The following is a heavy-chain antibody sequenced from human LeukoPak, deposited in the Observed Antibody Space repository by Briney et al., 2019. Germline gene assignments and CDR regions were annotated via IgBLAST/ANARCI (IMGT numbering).Heavy chain of an antibody. CDR2: INQDGSER. CDR1: GFTFTTYW. CDR3: VRAIGSNTL. D-gene: IGHD4-23*01. J-gene: IGHJ4*02. Sequence: GGSLRLSCAASGFTFTTYWMSWVRQAPGKVLEWVANINQDGSERYYVDSVKGRFTISRDNAKNSLYLQMNSLRAEDTAVYFCVRAIGSNTLWGQGTLVTVSS. V-gene: IGHV3-7*01.